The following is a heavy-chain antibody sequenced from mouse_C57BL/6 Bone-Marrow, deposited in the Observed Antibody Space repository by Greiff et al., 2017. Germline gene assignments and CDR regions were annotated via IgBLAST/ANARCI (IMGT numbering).Heavy chain of an antibody. J-gene: IGHJ3*01. CDR1: GYTFTDYY. V-gene: IGHV1-76*01. CDR2: IYPGSGNT. CDR3: ARGWLRFAY. Sequence: QVQLQQSGAELVRPGASVKLSCKASGYTFTDYYINWVKQRPGQGLAWIARIYPGSGNTYYNEKFKGKATLTAEKSSSTAYMQLSSLTSEDSAVYFCARGWLRFAYWGQGTLVTVSA. D-gene: IGHD2-3*01.